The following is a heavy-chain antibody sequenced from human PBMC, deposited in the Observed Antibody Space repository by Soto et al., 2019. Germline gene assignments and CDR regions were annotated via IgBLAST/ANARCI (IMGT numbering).Heavy chain of an antibody. CDR3: ARNKHDFWSGTLGD. CDR1: GFTVSTNY. J-gene: IGHJ4*02. CDR2: IYSGGYT. D-gene: IGHD3-3*01. Sequence: EVQPVETGGGLIQPGGSLRLSCAVSGFTVSTNYMSWVRQAPGKGLEWVSVIYSGGYTSYADSVKGRFSISRDNSKNTLYLQMNSLRAEDTAVYHCARNKHDFWSGTLGDWSQGTLVTVSS. V-gene: IGHV3-53*02.